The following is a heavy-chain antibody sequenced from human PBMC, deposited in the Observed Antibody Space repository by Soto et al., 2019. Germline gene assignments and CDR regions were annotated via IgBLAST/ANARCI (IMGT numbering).Heavy chain of an antibody. CDR1: GFTFSDYA. CDR3: AKPGCGLGGCYPYYFDH. V-gene: IGHV3-23*01. CDR2: IGSNGDST. J-gene: IGHJ4*02. Sequence: PGGSLRLSCAASGFTFSDYAMSWFRQAPGKGLEWVSAIGSNGDSTWYADSVKGRFAISRDNSKDTLFLQMNSLRAEDTAIYYYAKPGCGLGGCYPYYFDHWGQGTLVTVSS. D-gene: IGHD2-15*01.